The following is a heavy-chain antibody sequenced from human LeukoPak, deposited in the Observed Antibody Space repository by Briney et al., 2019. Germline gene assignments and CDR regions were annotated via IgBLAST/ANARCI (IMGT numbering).Heavy chain of an antibody. V-gene: IGHV4-39*01. J-gene: IGHJ6*02. D-gene: IGHD3-3*01. CDR1: GGSIGSSTYY. CDR3: ASEGRDFWSGYSYNYGMDV. CDR2: VYYSGST. Sequence: SETLSLTCTVSGGSIGSSTYYWGWIRQPPGKGLEWIGSVYYSGSTYYNPSLKSRVTISVDTSKNQFSLKLSSVTAADTAVYYCASEGRDFWSGYSYNYGMDVWGQGTTVTVSS.